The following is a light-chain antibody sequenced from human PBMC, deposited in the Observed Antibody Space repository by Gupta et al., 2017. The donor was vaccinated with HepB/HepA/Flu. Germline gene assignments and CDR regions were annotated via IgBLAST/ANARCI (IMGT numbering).Light chain of an antibody. Sequence: QSVLTQPPSASGTPGPRVTISCSGSSSNIGSNYVYWYQQFPGTAPKLLIYRNNQRPSGVPDRFSGSKSGTSASLAISGLRSDDEADYYCATWDDSLSGYVFGNGINVTVL. CDR3: ATWDDSLSGYV. V-gene: IGLV1-47*01. J-gene: IGLJ1*01. CDR2: RNN. CDR1: SSNIGSNY.